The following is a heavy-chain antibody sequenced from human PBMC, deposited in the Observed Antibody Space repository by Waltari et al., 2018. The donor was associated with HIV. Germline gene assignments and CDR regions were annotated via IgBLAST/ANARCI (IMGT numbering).Heavy chain of an antibody. D-gene: IGHD3-22*01. CDR2: ITPRFGEA. Sequence: QVQLVQSGAAVKKPGSSVKVSCKASGGTVCSSDISWVRQAPGRGLEWMGAITPRFGEANYAQKFQGRLTIRADEATSPAYMELSSLRSEETAVYYCARVPDRSGYQRYAMDVWGQGTTVTVS. CDR3: ARVPDRSGYQRYAMDV. CDR1: GGTVCSSD. J-gene: IGHJ6*02. V-gene: IGHV1-69*01.